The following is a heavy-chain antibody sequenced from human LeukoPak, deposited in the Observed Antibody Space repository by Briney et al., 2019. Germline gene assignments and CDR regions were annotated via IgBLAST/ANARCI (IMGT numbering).Heavy chain of an antibody. D-gene: IGHD6-13*01. CDR3: ARDLTGYSSSSSDY. V-gene: IGHV3-21*01. Sequence: LEWVXXISSSSSYIYYADSVKGRFTISRDNAKNSLYLQMNSLRAEDTAVYYCARDLTGYSSSSSDYWGQGTLVTVSS. CDR2: ISSSSSYI. J-gene: IGHJ4*02.